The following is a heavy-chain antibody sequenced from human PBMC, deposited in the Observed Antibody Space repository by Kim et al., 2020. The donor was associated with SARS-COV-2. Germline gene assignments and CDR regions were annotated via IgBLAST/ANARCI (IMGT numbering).Heavy chain of an antibody. J-gene: IGHJ5*02. D-gene: IGHD1-1*01. V-gene: IGHV3-20*01. CDR1: GFTFDDYG. CDR3: ARVPEGERNPGWFDP. CDR2: INWNGGST. Sequence: GGSLRLSCAASGFTFDDYGMSWVRQAPGKGLEWVSGINWNGGSTGYADSVKGRFTISRDNAKNSLYLQMNSLRAEDTALYHCARVPEGERNPGWFDPWGQGTLVTVSS.